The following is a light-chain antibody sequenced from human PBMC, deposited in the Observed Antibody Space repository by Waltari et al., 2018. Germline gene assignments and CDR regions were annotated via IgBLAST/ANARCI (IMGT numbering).Light chain of an antibody. V-gene: IGLV2-14*03. CDR2: DGS. J-gene: IGLJ2*01. CDR1: SSDVGRYNS. CDR3: NSYASNSNGL. Sequence: QSALTQPASVSGSPGQSITISCTGTSSDVGRYNSVSWYQQPPGKAPKLLIYDGSNRPAGVPSRFSGSKSGNTASLTISGLQAADEAHYYCNSYASNSNGLFGGGTKLTIL.